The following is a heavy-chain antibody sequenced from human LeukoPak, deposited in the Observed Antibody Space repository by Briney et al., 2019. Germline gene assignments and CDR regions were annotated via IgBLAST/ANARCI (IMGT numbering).Heavy chain of an antibody. Sequence: ASVKVSCKASGGTFSSYAITWVRQAPGQGLEWMGGIIPIFGTANYAQKFQGRVTITADESTSTAYMELSSLRSEDTAVYYCARDHPHTGYYYYMDVWGKGTTVTVSS. V-gene: IGHV1-69*13. CDR3: ARDHPHTGYYYYMDV. CDR1: GGTFSSYA. CDR2: IIPIFGTA. J-gene: IGHJ6*03.